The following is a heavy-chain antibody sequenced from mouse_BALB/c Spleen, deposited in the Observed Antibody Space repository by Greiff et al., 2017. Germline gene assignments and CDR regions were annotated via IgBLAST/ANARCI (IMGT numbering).Heavy chain of an antibody. CDR2: INPSTGYT. D-gene: IGHD3-1*01. CDR1: GYTFTSYW. Sequence: VHLVESGAELAKPGASVKMSCKASGYTFTSYWMHWVKQRPGQGLEWIGYINPSTGYTEYNQKFKDKATLTADKSSSTAYMQLSSLTSEDSAVYYCARSVTARATWFAYWGQGTLVTVSA. V-gene: IGHV1-7*01. J-gene: IGHJ3*01. CDR3: ARSVTARATWFAY.